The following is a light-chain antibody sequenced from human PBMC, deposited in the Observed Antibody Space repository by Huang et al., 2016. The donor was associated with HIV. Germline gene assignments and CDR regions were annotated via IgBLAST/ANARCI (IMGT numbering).Light chain of an antibody. V-gene: IGKV2D-29*01. CDR2: EVS. J-gene: IGKJ1*01. Sequence: EIVMTQTPVSLSVTPGQSASIFCKSSQSLLYSDGRTNLGWYLQRAGQPPQLLIYEVSKRFSGVPEKFGGSGSGTDFTLKISRVEAEDVGLYYCMQSKQLPPTFGQGTKVDIK. CDR1: QSLLYSDGRTN. CDR3: MQSKQLPPT.